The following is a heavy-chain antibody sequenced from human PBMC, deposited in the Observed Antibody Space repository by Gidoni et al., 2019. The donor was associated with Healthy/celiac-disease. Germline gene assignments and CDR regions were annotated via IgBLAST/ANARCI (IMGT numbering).Heavy chain of an antibody. D-gene: IGHD4-17*01. Sequence: QESGPGLVKPSGTLSLTCAVSGGSISSSNWWSWVRQPPGKGLEWIGEIYHSGSTNYNPSLKSRVTISVDKSKNQFSLKLSSVTAADTAVYYCARVVPHDYGDYDLHNWFDPWGQGTLVTVSS. J-gene: IGHJ5*02. CDR1: GGSISSSNW. CDR3: ARVVPHDYGDYDLHNWFDP. V-gene: IGHV4-4*02. CDR2: IYHSGST.